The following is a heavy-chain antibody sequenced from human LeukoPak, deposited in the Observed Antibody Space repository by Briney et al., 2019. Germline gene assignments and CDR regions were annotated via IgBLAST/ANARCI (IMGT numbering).Heavy chain of an antibody. D-gene: IGHD3-10*01. CDR1: GFTFSSYS. Sequence: GGSLRLSCAASGFTFSSYSMNWVRQAPGKGLEWVSSISSSGSYIYYADSVKGRFTISRDNAKNSLYLQMNSLRAEDTAVYYCARGYITMVRGVIIGGFDYWGQGTLVTVSS. CDR3: ARGYITMVRGVIIGGFDY. V-gene: IGHV3-21*01. J-gene: IGHJ4*02. CDR2: ISSSGSYI.